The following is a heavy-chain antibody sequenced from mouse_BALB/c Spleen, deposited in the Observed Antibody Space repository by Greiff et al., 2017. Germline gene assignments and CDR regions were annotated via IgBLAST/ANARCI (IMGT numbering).Heavy chain of an antibody. CDR2: ISSGGST. V-gene: IGHV5-6-5*01. J-gene: IGHJ3*01. CDR3: ARGPDYYGSSSWFAY. Sequence: EVKLVESGGGLVKPGGSLKLSCAASGFTFSSYAMSWVRQTPEKRLEWVASISSGGSTYYPDSVKGRFTISRDNARNILYLQMSSLRSEDTAMYYCARGPDYYGSSSWFAYWGQGTLVTVSA. D-gene: IGHD1-1*01. CDR1: GFTFSSYA.